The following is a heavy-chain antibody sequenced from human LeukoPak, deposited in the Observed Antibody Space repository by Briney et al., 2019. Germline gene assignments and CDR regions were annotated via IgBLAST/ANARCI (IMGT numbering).Heavy chain of an antibody. CDR1: GFTFSNAW. D-gene: IGHD6-13*01. CDR3: ARDRGAAAGTVWFDP. Sequence: PGGSLRLSCAASGFTFSNAWMSWVRQAPGKGLEWVARIKSKTDGGTTDYAAPVNGRFTISRDDSKNTLYLQMNSLRAEDTAVYYCARDRGAAAGTVWFDPWGQGTLVTVSS. CDR2: IKSKTDGGTT. V-gene: IGHV3-15*01. J-gene: IGHJ5*02.